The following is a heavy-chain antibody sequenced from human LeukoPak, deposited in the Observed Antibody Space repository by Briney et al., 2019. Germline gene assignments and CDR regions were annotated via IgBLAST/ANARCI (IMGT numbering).Heavy chain of an antibody. CDR1: GYSISSGYY. Sequence: SETLSLTCAVSGYSISSGYYWGWIRQPPGKGLERIGSIYHSGSTYYNPSLKSRVTISVDTSKNQFSLKLSSVTAADTAVYYCARDGEYQLLSSYYYYGMDVWGKGTTVTVSS. CDR3: ARDGEYQLLSSYYYYGMDV. J-gene: IGHJ6*04. D-gene: IGHD2-2*01. V-gene: IGHV4-38-2*02. CDR2: IYHSGST.